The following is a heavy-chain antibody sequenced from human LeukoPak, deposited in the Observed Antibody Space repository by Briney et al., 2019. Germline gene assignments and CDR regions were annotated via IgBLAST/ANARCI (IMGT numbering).Heavy chain of an antibody. Sequence: PGGSLRLSCAASGFTFSSYSMHWVRQAPGKGLEWVSSISSSSIYIYYADSVKGRFTISRDNAKNSLYLQMNSLRAEDTAVYYCAELGITMIGGVWGKGTTVTISS. V-gene: IGHV3-21*01. CDR2: ISSSSIYI. CDR3: AELGITMIGGV. J-gene: IGHJ6*04. D-gene: IGHD3-10*02. CDR1: GFTFSSYS.